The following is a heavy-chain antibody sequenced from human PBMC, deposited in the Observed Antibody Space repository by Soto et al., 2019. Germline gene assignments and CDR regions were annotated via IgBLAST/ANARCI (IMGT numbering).Heavy chain of an antibody. D-gene: IGHD3-10*01. CDR2: IIPIFGTA. Sequence: GASVKVSCKASGGTFSSYAISWVRQAPGQGLEWMGGIIPIFGTANYAQKFQGRVTITADESTSTAYMELSSLRSEDTAVYYCASLPAKIMVRGRHYYYGMDVWGQGTTVTVSS. CDR1: GGTFSSYA. J-gene: IGHJ6*02. CDR3: ASLPAKIMVRGRHYYYGMDV. V-gene: IGHV1-69*13.